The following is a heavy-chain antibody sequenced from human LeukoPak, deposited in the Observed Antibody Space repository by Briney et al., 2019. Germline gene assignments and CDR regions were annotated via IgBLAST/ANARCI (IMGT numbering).Heavy chain of an antibody. D-gene: IGHD2-2*01. CDR3: AKRGGAYCSSTSCFIDY. Sequence: GGSLRLSCAASGFTFSDYAMSWVRQAPGEGLEWVSVITGSGDTTYYADSVKDRFTISRDNSKNTLYLQMNSLRVEDTAVYYCAKRGGAYCSSTSCFIDYWGQGTLVTVSS. CDR2: ITGSGDTT. V-gene: IGHV3-23*01. CDR1: GFTFSDYA. J-gene: IGHJ4*02.